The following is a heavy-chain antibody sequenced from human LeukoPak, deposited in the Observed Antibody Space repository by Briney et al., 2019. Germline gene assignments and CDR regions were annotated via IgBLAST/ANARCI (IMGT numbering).Heavy chain of an antibody. CDR1: GFTFSIHG. CDR3: AKGLWDILVVPDAPFDY. Sequence: PGGSLRLSCAASGFTFSIHGMSWVRQAPGKGLEWVSAISGSGGSTYYADSLKGRFTISRDNSKNTLYLQMNSLRAEDTAVYYCAKGLWDILVVPDAPFDYWGQGTLVTVSP. V-gene: IGHV3-23*01. J-gene: IGHJ4*02. CDR2: ISGSGGST. D-gene: IGHD2-2*01.